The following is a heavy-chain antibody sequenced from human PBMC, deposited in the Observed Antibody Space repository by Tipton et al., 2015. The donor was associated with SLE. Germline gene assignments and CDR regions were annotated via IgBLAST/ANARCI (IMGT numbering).Heavy chain of an antibody. V-gene: IGHV4-38-2*01. CDR3: ASAVVVNNDWYFDL. CDR2: IYHSGST. Sequence: TLSLTCAVSGYSISSGYYWGWIRQPPGKGLEWIGSIYHSGSTYYNPSLKSRVTISVATSKTQFSLKLSSVTAADTAVYYCASAVVVNNDWYFDLWGRGTLVTVSS. CDR1: GYSISSGYY. D-gene: IGHD3-22*01. J-gene: IGHJ2*01.